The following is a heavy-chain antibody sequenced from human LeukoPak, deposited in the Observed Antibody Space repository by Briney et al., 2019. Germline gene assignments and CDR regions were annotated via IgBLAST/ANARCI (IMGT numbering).Heavy chain of an antibody. CDR1: GFTFSSYG. V-gene: IGHV3-23*01. J-gene: IGHJ3*02. CDR2: ISGSGGST. Sequence: GTLRLSCAASGFTFSSYGMSWVRQAPGKGLEWVSAISGSGGSTYYADSVKGRFTISRDNSKNTLYLQMNSLRAEDTAVYYCAKSQDSSGYYSINDDDAFDIWGQGTMVTVSS. CDR3: AKSQDSSGYYSINDDDAFDI. D-gene: IGHD3-22*01.